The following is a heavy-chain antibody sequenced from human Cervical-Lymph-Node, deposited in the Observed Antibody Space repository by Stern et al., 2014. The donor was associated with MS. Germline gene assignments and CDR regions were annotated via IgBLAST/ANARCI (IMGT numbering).Heavy chain of an antibody. J-gene: IGHJ4*02. D-gene: IGHD3-10*01. V-gene: IGHV4-31*03. CDR3: ARERGSGSLDY. Sequence: QLQLQESGPGLVKPSQTLCLTCTVSGGSISSAHYYWSWIRKHPGEGLEWIGYIHYSGYTYYNPSLKSRITMSVDTSENQFSLNLTSVTAADTAVYYCARERGSGSLDYWGQGTLVTVSS. CDR1: GGSISSAHYY. CDR2: IHYSGYT.